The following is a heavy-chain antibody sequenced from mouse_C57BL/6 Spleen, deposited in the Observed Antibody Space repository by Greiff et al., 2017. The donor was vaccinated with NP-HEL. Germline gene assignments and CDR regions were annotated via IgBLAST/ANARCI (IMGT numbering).Heavy chain of an antibody. V-gene: IGHV3-6*01. Sequence: DVQLQESGPGLVKPSQSLSLTCSVTGYSITSGYYWNWIRQFPGNKLEWMGYISYDGSNNYNPSLKNRISITRDTSKNQFFLKLNSVTTEDTATYYCARDHWDYGSSGGYYFDYWGQGTTLTVSS. D-gene: IGHD1-1*01. CDR1: GYSITSGYY. CDR2: ISYDGSN. J-gene: IGHJ2*01. CDR3: ARDHWDYGSSGGYYFDY.